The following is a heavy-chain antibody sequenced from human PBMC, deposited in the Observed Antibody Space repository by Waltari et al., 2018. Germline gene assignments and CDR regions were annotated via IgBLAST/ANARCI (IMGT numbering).Heavy chain of an antibody. D-gene: IGHD3-10*01. V-gene: IGHV1-46*01. Sequence: QVQLVQSGAEVKKPGASVTVSCKASGYTFTKYYMHWMRQAPGQGLEWMGVINPSDGGTTYAQRFQGRVTMTRDTSTSTVYMELSSLRSEDTAVYYCATYGSGRYAHFDYWGQGTLVTVSS. CDR2: INPSDGGT. CDR1: GYTFTKYY. CDR3: ATYGSGRYAHFDY. J-gene: IGHJ4*02.